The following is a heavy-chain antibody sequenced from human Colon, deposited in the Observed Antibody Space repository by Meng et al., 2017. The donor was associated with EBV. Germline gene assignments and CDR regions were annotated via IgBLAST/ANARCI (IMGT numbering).Heavy chain of an antibody. V-gene: IGHV4-34*02. CDR2: INHSGSA. Sequence: QVQLQQGGDGLLKPSETLSLTCGVSGGSLSGYYWSWIRHFPGRTLEFIGDINHSGSANYNPSLRSRVTISVDTSKNQIFLNLHSVTAADTAVYHCARTFGYCSNNNCPRTLGYWGQGTLVTVSS. D-gene: IGHD2-2*03. CDR3: ARTFGYCSNNNCPRTLGY. CDR1: GGSLSGYY. J-gene: IGHJ4*02.